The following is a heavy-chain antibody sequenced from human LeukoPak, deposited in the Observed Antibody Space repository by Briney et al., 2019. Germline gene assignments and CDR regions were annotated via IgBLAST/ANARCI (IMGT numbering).Heavy chain of an antibody. V-gene: IGHV3-30*02. CDR2: IRYDGSNK. Sequence: GGPLRLSCAASGFTFSSYAVSWVRQAPGKGLEWVAFIRYDGSNKYYADSVKGRFTISRDNSKNTLYLQMNSLRAEDTAVYYCAKGALYYYYMDVWGKGTTVTISS. CDR1: GFTFSSYA. CDR3: AKGALYYYYMDV. J-gene: IGHJ6*03.